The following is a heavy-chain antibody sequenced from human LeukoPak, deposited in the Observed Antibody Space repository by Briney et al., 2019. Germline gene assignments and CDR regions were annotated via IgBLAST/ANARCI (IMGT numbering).Heavy chain of an antibody. CDR2: ISTSGSNI. Sequence: PGGSLRLSCAASGFTFNNYEMNWVRQAPGKGLEGVSYISTSGSNIYYADSVKGRFTISRDNAKNSLYLQMNSLRAEDTAVYYCASYCTNGVCDHYYYYGMDVWGQGTTVTVSS. CDR3: ASYCTNGVCDHYYYYGMDV. CDR1: GFTFNNYE. J-gene: IGHJ6*02. D-gene: IGHD2-8*01. V-gene: IGHV3-48*03.